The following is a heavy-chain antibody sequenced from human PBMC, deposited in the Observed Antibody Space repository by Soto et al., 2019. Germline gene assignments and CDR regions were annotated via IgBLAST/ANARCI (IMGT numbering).Heavy chain of an antibody. J-gene: IGHJ6*02. CDR2: IYYSGST. CDR1: GLYISSGCYF. CDR3: ARFADYDFWSGYYPHYYYYGMDV. V-gene: IGHV4-31*03. D-gene: IGHD3-3*01. Sequence: SDTPSLACPVSGLYISSGCYFSSWLRQHPGKGLERLGYIYYSGSTYYNPSLKSRVTISVDTSKNQFSLKLSSVTAADTAVYYCARFADYDFWSGYYPHYYYYGMDVWGQGTTVTVSS.